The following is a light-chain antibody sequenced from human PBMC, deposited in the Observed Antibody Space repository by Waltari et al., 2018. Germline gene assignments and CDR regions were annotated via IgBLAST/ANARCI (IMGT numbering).Light chain of an antibody. CDR2: STD. Sequence: QSALTQAPSASGSPGQRVTISCSGSTSNIGINPVTWYQQLPGTAPKRLIYSTDQRPSGVPDRFSGSKSGTSASLAISGLQSEDETDYYCAAWDDSLNVYVFGIGTKVTVL. V-gene: IGLV1-44*01. CDR3: AAWDDSLNVYV. CDR1: TSNIGINP. J-gene: IGLJ1*01.